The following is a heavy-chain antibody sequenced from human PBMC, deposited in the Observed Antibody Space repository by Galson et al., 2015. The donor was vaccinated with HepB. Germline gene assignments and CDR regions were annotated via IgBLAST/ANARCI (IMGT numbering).Heavy chain of an antibody. CDR1: GFTFSSYG. V-gene: IGHV3-30*03. CDR2: ISYDGSNK. J-gene: IGHJ5*02. D-gene: IGHD5-12*01. CDR3: VASPADLNWFDP. Sequence: SLRLSCAASGFTFSSYGMHWVRQAPGKGLEWVAVISYDGSNKYYADSVKGRFTISRDNSKNTLYLQMNSLRAEDTAVYYCVASPADLNWFDPWGQGTLVTVSS.